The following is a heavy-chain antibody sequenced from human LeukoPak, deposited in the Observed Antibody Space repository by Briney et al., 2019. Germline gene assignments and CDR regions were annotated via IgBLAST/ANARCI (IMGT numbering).Heavy chain of an antibody. V-gene: IGHV1-18*01. D-gene: IGHD3-22*01. J-gene: IGHJ3*02. Sequence: ASVKVSCKASGYTFTSYAISWVRQAPGQGLEWMGWISTYNGNTNYAQKLQGRVTMTTDTSTSTVYMELSSLRSEDTAVYYCARSPLGSGYRFDAFDIWGQGTMVTVSS. CDR3: ARSPLGSGYRFDAFDI. CDR1: GYTFTSYA. CDR2: ISTYNGNT.